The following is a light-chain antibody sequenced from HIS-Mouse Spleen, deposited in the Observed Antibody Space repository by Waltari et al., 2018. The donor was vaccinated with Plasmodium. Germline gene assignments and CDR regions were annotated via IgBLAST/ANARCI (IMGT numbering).Light chain of an antibody. CDR3: QKYNSAPRLT. V-gene: IGKV1-27*01. CDR2: ASS. Sequence: DIQMTQSPSSLSASVVDRVTITCRASQGLSIYLAWYQHKPGKVPKLLIYASSTLQSGVPSRFSGSGSATDFTLTISSPQPEDVATYYCQKYNSAPRLTFGGGTKVEIK. J-gene: IGKJ4*01. CDR1: QGLSIY.